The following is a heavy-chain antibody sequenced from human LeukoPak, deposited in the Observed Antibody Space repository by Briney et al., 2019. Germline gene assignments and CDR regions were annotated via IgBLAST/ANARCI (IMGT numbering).Heavy chain of an antibody. CDR1: GGSISTSSYY. CDR3: ARQPSLSYCSSATCWFDS. Sequence: PSETLSLTCTVSGGSISTSSYYWGWIRQPPGRGLEWVGTIFYTGNTYYNPSLRSRVTISVDTSKNQFSLRVSSVTAADTAVYYCARQPSLSYCSSATCWFDSWGQGTLVTVSS. J-gene: IGHJ5*01. CDR2: IFYTGNT. D-gene: IGHD2-2*01. V-gene: IGHV4-39*01.